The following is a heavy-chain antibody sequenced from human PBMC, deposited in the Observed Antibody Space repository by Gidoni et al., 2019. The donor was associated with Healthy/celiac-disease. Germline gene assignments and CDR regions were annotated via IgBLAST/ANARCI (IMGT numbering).Heavy chain of an antibody. CDR1: GSTFTSYG. V-gene: IGHV1-18*01. D-gene: IGHD1-26*01. CDR2: ISAYNGNT. J-gene: IGHJ6*03. CDR3: ARVVGATTSYYYYYMDV. Sequence: QVQLVQSGAEVKKPGASVKVSCKASGSTFTSYGISWVRQAPGQGLEWMGWISAYNGNTNYAQKLQGRVTMTTDTSTSTAYMELRSLRSDDTAVYYCARVVGATTSYYYYYMDVWGKGTTVTVSS.